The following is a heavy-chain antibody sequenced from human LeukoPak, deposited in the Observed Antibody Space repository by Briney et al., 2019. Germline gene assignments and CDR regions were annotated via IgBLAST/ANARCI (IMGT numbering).Heavy chain of an antibody. Sequence: GGSLRLSCAASGFTFSGSAMHWVRQASGKGLEWVGRIRSKANIYATAYAASVKGRFTISRDDSKNTTYLQMNSLRAEDTAVYFCAKDKTAGFFDYWGQGTLVTVSS. V-gene: IGHV3-73*01. CDR3: AKDKTAGFFDY. CDR1: GFTFSGSA. D-gene: IGHD6-13*01. J-gene: IGHJ4*02. CDR2: IRSKANIYAT.